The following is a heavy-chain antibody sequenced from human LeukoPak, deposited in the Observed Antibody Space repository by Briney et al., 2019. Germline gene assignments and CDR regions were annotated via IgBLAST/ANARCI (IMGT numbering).Heavy chain of an antibody. D-gene: IGHD3-10*01. V-gene: IGHV3-11*04. CDR3: ARSFRGAVATIRGYYYYYYYMDV. CDR1: GFTFSGYY. Sequence: GGSLRLSCAASGFTFSGYYMSWIRQAPGKGLEWVSYISSSGSTIYYADSVKGRFTISRDNAKNSLYLQMNSLRAEDTAVYYCARSFRGAVATIRGYYYYYYYMDVWGKGTTVTVSS. J-gene: IGHJ6*03. CDR2: ISSSGSTI.